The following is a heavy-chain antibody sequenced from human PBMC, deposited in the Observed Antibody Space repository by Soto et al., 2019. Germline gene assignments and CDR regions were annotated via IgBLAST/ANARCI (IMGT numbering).Heavy chain of an antibody. CDR3: AKDLGIVVVVAAPTPDY. Sequence: ESGGGVVQPGRSLRLSCAASGFTFSSYGMHWVRQAPGKGLEWGAVISYDGSNKYYADSVKGRFTISRDNYKNTRYLQMNSLRAEDTAVYYWAKDLGIVVVVAAPTPDYGGQGTLVTVSS. D-gene: IGHD2-15*01. J-gene: IGHJ4*02. CDR2: ISYDGSNK. CDR1: GFTFSSYG. V-gene: IGHV3-30*18.